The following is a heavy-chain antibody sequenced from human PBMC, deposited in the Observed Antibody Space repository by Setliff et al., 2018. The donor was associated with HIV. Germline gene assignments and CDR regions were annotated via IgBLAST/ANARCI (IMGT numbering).Heavy chain of an antibody. CDR2: IYSDGST. V-gene: IGHV3-53*01. CDR1: GFTVSSSY. D-gene: IGHD3-16*01. J-gene: IGHJ5*02. Sequence: GGSLRLSCEASGFTVSSSYMAWVRQAPGKGLEWVSTIYSDGSTYHRDSVKGRFTIPRDNARTSLFLEMRSLRDEDTAVYLCANLWELGAWGQGTLVTVSS. CDR3: ANLWELGA.